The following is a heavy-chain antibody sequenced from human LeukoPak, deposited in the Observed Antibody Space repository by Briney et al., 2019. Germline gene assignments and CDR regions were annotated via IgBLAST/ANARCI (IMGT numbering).Heavy chain of an antibody. D-gene: IGHD6-19*01. J-gene: IGHJ4*02. Sequence: SETLSLTCAVYGGSFSGYYWSWIRQPPGKGLEWIGEINHSGSTNYNPSLKSRVTISVDTSKNQFSLKLSSVTAADTAVYYCARETIAVAELDYWGQGTLVTVSS. CDR1: GGSFSGYY. CDR3: ARETIAVAELDY. V-gene: IGHV4-34*01. CDR2: INHSGST.